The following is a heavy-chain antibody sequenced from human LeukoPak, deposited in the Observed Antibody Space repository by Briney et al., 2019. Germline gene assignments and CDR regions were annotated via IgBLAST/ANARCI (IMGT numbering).Heavy chain of an antibody. D-gene: IGHD6-13*01. CDR1: GFTVSSNY. J-gene: IGHJ4*02. CDR2: IYSGGST. CDR3: ARDSSSWYPHFDY. Sequence: GGSLRLSCAASGFTVSSNYMSWVRQAPGKGLEWVSVIYSGGSTYYADSVKGRFTISRDNSKNTLYLQMNSLRAEDTAVYYCARDSSSWYPHFDYWGQGTLVTVSS. V-gene: IGHV3-66*01.